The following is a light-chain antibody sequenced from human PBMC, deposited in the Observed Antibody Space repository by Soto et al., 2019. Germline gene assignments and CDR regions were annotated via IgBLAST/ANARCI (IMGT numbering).Light chain of an antibody. J-gene: IGLJ1*01. Sequence: QSALTQPASVSGSPGQSITVSCSGTSSDVGGYNSVSWYQQHPGKDPKLMIYDVNIRPSGLSTRCSGSKSGNTASLTISGLQAEDEADYYCSSHTSSNTLVFGTGTKLTVL. CDR1: SSDVGGYNS. CDR2: DVN. V-gene: IGLV2-14*03. CDR3: SSHTSSNTLV.